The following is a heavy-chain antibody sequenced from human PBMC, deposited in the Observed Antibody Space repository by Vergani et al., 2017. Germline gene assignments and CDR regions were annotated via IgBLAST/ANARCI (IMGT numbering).Heavy chain of an antibody. D-gene: IGHD6-19*01. CDR2: IYSGGST. CDR3: AREAQYIAVAGTWADY. J-gene: IGHJ4*02. V-gene: IGHV3-53*01. Sequence: EVQLVESGGVLIQPGGSLRLSCAASGFTVSSNYMSWVRQAPGKGLEWVSVIYSGGSTYYADSVKGRFTISRDNSKNTLYLQMNSLRAEDTAVYYCAREAQYIAVAGTWADYWGQGTLVTVSS. CDR1: GFTVSSNY.